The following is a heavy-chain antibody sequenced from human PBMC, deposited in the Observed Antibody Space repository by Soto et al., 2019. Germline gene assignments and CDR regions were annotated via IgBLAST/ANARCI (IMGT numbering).Heavy chain of an antibody. V-gene: IGHV1-3*01. CDR3: ARAGFCITPSCSDAFDI. CDR1: GYTFTNYA. Sequence: QVQLVQSGAEVKKPGASVKVSCKASGYTFTNYAMHWVRQAPGQRPEWMGWINAGNGNTKFSQRFQGRVTITRDTSANIAYMELSSLTSEDTAVYYCARAGFCITPSCSDAFDIWGQGTMVTVSS. J-gene: IGHJ3*02. CDR2: INAGNGNT. D-gene: IGHD3-10*01.